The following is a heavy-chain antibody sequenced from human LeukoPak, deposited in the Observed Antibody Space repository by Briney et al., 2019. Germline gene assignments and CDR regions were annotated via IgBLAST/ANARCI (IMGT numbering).Heavy chain of an antibody. CDR3: ARDPNSSSSYYYYYYYMDV. V-gene: IGHV3-7*01. CDR2: IKQDGSEK. J-gene: IGHJ6*03. D-gene: IGHD6-6*01. CDR1: GFTFSSYW. Sequence: PGGSLRLSCAASGFTFSSYWMSWVRQAPGKGLEWVANIKQDGSEKYYVDSVKGRFTISRDNAKNSLYLQMNSLRAEDTAVYYCARDPNSSSSYYYYYYYMDVWGKGTTVTVSS.